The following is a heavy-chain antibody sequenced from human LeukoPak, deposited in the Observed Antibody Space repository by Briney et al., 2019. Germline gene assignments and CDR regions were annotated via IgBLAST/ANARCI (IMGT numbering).Heavy chain of an antibody. J-gene: IGHJ4*02. D-gene: IGHD4-11*01. Sequence: ASVKVSCKASGYTFTGYYMHWVRQAPGQGLEWMGWINPNSGGTNYAQKFQGRVTMTRDTSISTAYMELSRLRSDDTAVYYCARYNTVTSNNFDYWGQGTLVTVSS. CDR2: INPNSGGT. CDR3: ARYNTVTSNNFDY. V-gene: IGHV1-2*02. CDR1: GYTFTGYY.